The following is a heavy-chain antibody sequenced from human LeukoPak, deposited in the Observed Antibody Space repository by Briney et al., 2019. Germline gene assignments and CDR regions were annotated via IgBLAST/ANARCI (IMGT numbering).Heavy chain of an antibody. CDR3: ARRRGSSNWYWVDP. Sequence: GESLKISCKGSGYNFTSYWIGWVRQMPGKGLEWMGIINPGDSDTRYSPSFQGLVTMSADKAISTAYLRWTSLKASDTAMYYCARRRGSSNWYWVDPWGQGTLVIVSS. D-gene: IGHD6-13*01. J-gene: IGHJ5*02. V-gene: IGHV5-51*01. CDR1: GYNFTSYW. CDR2: INPGDSDT.